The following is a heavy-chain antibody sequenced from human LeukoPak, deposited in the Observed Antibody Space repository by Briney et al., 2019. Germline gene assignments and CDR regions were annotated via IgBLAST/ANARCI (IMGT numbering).Heavy chain of an antibody. CDR3: ARLSYYGSGSYIDY. J-gene: IGHJ4*02. D-gene: IGHD3-10*01. V-gene: IGHV3-30-3*01. CDR2: ISYDGSNK. Sequence: GGSLRLSCAASGFTFSSYAMRWVRQAPGKGLEWVAVISYDGSNKYYADSVKGRFTISRDNSKNTLYLQMNSLRAEDTAVYYCARLSYYGSGSYIDYWGQGTLVTVSS. CDR1: GFTFSSYA.